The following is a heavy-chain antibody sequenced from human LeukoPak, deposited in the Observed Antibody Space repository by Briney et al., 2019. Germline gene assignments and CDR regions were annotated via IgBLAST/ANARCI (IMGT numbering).Heavy chain of an antibody. CDR3: ARDPKYGDLDY. D-gene: IGHD4-17*01. Sequence: GGSLRQTCAAFGVAVSGYWMNWVRQAPGKGLVWVARINSDGSSTSHADSVKGRFTISRDNAKNTLYLQMNSLRVDDTAVYYCARDPKYGDLDYWGLGTLVTVSS. CDR1: GVAVSGYW. V-gene: IGHV3-74*01. CDR2: INSDGSST. J-gene: IGHJ4*02.